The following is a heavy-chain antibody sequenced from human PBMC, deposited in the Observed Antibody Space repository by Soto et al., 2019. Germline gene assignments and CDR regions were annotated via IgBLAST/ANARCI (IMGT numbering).Heavy chain of an antibody. J-gene: IGHJ5*02. D-gene: IGHD3-22*01. V-gene: IGHV3-48*02. CDR3: ARGMYYDSSGYINWFDP. CDR2: ISSSSSTI. CDR1: GFTFSSYS. Sequence: QPVGSLRLSCAASGFTFSSYSMNWVRQAPGKGLEWVSYISSSSSTIYYADSVKGRFTISRDNAKNSLYLQMNSLRDEDTAVHYCARGMYYDSSGYINWFDPWGQGTLVTVSS.